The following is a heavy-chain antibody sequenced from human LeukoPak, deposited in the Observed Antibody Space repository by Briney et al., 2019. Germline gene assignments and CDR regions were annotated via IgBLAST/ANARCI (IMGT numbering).Heavy chain of an antibody. Sequence: SETLSLTCTVSGGSISSGDYYWSWIRQPPGKGLEWIGYIYYSGSTYYNPSLKSRLTISLDTSKNQFSLKLSSVTAADTAVYYCARELYDYVWGSYTDYWGQGTLVTVSS. J-gene: IGHJ4*02. V-gene: IGHV4-30-4*01. D-gene: IGHD3-16*01. CDR1: GGSISSGDYY. CDR2: IYYSGST. CDR3: ARELYDYVWGSYTDY.